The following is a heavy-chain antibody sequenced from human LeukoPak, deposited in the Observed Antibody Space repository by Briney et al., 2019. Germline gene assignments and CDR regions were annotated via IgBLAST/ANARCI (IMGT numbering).Heavy chain of an antibody. Sequence: PSETLSLTCSVSGGSVTSGGFYWGWLHQPPGKGPEWIATIYYTGSTYYNPSLKSRATISIDTSKNQFSLRMTSVTATDTAVYHCARHSGSGSESRPFDPWGQGTLVTVSS. D-gene: IGHD3-10*01. J-gene: IGHJ5*02. V-gene: IGHV4-39*01. CDR3: ARHSGSGSESRPFDP. CDR1: GGSVTSGGFY. CDR2: IYYTGST.